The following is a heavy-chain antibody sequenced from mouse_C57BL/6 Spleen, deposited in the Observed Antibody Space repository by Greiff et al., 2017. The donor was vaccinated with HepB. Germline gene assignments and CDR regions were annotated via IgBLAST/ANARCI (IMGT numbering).Heavy chain of an antibody. CDR3: SSPADYFAMDY. CDR1: GYTFTSYW. CDR2: INPSSGYN. Sequence: VQLQQSGAELAKPGASVKLSCKASGYTFTSYWMHWVKQRPGQGLELIGYINPSSGYNKYNQKFKDKATLTADKSSSTAYMQRSSLTYEDSAVYYVSSPADYFAMDYWGQGTSVTVSS. J-gene: IGHJ4*01. V-gene: IGHV1-7*01.